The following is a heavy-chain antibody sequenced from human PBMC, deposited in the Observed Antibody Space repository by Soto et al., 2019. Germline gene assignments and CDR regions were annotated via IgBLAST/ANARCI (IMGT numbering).Heavy chain of an antibody. CDR1: GFTFSSYA. Sequence: QVQLVESGGGVVQPGRSLRLSCAASGFTFSSYAMHWVRQAPGKGLEWVTVISYDGRKKYYADSVKGRFTISRDNSKNALYLEMSSLRAEDTAAYYCARGLGVDYYGSGSYYNAAYFDYWGQGTLVTVSS. CDR3: ARGLGVDYYGSGSYYNAAYFDY. D-gene: IGHD3-10*01. CDR2: ISYDGRKK. J-gene: IGHJ4*02. V-gene: IGHV3-30*04.